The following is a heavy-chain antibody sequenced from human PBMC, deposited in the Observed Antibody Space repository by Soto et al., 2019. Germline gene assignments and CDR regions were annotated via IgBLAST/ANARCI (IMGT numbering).Heavy chain of an antibody. J-gene: IGHJ4*02. CDR1: GFTFSNYA. CDR2: VSSDGSSQ. V-gene: IGHV3-30-3*01. CDR3: AGEAFDS. Sequence: QVQLVESGGGVVQPGRSLRLSCAASGFTFSNYALHWVRQAPGKGLEWVAVVSSDGSSQYFAVSVKGRFTISRDNSKNTLYLQMNSLRTDDPALYYCAGEAFDSWGQGTLVTVSS.